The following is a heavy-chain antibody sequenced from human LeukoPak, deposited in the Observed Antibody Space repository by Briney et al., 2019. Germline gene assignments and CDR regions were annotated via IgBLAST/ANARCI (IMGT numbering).Heavy chain of an antibody. Sequence: AESLKISCKGSGCSFANYWIGWGRQMPGKRLEWRGVIYPADSRTRYSPSFQGQVTISADKSISTAYLQWSSLKASDSAMYYCARQFIVGDFGWFDPWGEGTLVTVSS. V-gene: IGHV5-51*01. J-gene: IGHJ5*02. CDR3: ARQFIVGDFGWFDP. D-gene: IGHD1-26*01. CDR2: IYPADSRT. CDR1: GCSFANYW.